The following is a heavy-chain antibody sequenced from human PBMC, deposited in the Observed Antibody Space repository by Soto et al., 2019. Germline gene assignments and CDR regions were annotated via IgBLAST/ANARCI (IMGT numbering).Heavy chain of an antibody. J-gene: IGHJ6*03. V-gene: IGHV3-66*01. CDR1: GFTVSSNY. D-gene: IGHD2-15*01. Sequence: GGSLRLSCAASGFTVSSNYMSWVRQAPGKGLEWVSVIYSGGSTYYADSVKGRFTISRDNSKNTLYLQMNSLRAEDTAVYYCARYFPVGCSGGSCYYYYYYMDVWGKGTTVTVSS. CDR3: ARYFPVGCSGGSCYYYYYYMDV. CDR2: IYSGGST.